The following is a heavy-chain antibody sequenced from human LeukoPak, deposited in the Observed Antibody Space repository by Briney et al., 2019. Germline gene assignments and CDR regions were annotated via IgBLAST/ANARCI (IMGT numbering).Heavy chain of an antibody. CDR2: ISGSGDTT. V-gene: IGHV3-23*01. CDR1: GFTFSSYA. Sequence: GGSLRLSCAASGFTFSSYAMNWVRQAPGKGLEWVSFISGSGDTTYYADSVKGRFIISRDNSKNTLYLQMNSLRAEDTAVYYCAKSRGESRGASNYWGQGTLVTVSS. D-gene: IGHD1-26*01. CDR3: AKSRGESRGASNY. J-gene: IGHJ4*02.